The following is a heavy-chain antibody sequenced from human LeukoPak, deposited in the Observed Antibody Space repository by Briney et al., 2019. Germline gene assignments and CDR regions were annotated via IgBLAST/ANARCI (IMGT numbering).Heavy chain of an antibody. D-gene: IGHD3-22*01. CDR3: ARENYYDSSGPY. Sequence: SETLSLTYTVSGGSISSGSYYWSWIRQPAGKGLEWIGRIYTSGSTNYNPSLKSRVTISVDTSKNQFSLKLSSVTAADTAVYYCARENYYDSSGPYWGQGTLVTVSS. CDR2: IYTSGST. CDR1: GGSISSGSYY. J-gene: IGHJ4*02. V-gene: IGHV4-61*02.